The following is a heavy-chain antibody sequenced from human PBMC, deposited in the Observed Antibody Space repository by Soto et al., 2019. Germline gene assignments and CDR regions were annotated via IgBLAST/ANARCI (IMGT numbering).Heavy chain of an antibody. Sequence: SETLSLTCTVSGGCISSYYWSWIRQPPGKGLEWIGYIYYSGSTNYNPSLKSRVTISVDTSKNQFSLKLSSVTAADTAVYYCARGRAAGYYYYYGMDVWGQGTTVTVSS. D-gene: IGHD6-13*01. CDR3: ARGRAAGYYYYYGMDV. CDR2: IYYSGST. V-gene: IGHV4-59*01. CDR1: GGCISSYY. J-gene: IGHJ6*02.